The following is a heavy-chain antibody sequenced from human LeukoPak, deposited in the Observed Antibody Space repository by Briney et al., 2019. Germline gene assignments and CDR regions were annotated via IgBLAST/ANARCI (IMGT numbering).Heavy chain of an antibody. D-gene: IGHD3-3*01. CDR2: INPNSGGT. Sequence: GASVKVSCKASGYTFTSYGISWVRQAPGQGLEWMGWINPNSGGTNYAQKFQGRVTMTRDTSISTAYMELSRLRSDDTAVYYCARVSYDFWSGYDPYFDYWGQGTLVTVSS. V-gene: IGHV1-2*02. CDR3: ARVSYDFWSGYDPYFDY. J-gene: IGHJ4*02. CDR1: GYTFTSYG.